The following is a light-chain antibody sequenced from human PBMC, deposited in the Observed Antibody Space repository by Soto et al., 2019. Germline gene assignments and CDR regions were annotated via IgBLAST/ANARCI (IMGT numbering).Light chain of an antibody. CDR3: AAWDDSLSGWV. J-gene: IGLJ3*02. CDR2: RNN. CDR1: SSNIGNNY. V-gene: IGLV1-47*01. Sequence: QSVLTQPPSASGTPGQRVTISCSGGSSNIGNNYVHWYQQLPGTAPKLLIYRNNQRPSGVPDRFSGSKSGTSASLAISGLRSEDEADYYCAAWDDSLSGWVFGGGTQLTVL.